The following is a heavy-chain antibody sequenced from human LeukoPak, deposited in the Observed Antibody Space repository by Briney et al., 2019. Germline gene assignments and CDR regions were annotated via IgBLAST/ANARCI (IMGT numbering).Heavy chain of an antibody. D-gene: IGHD3-16*02. V-gene: IGHV3-7*01. CDR2: IKQDGSET. Sequence: PGGSLRPSCVGSGFTFTIYWMSWVRHAPGEGLEWVANIKQDGSETYYVDSVKGRINISRDNANNSLYLQMNSLRAEDTAVYYCARDPGSAFGGVIVNVYYYYMDVWGKGTTVTVSS. CDR3: ARDPGSAFGGVIVNVYYYYMDV. J-gene: IGHJ6*03. CDR1: GFTFTIYW.